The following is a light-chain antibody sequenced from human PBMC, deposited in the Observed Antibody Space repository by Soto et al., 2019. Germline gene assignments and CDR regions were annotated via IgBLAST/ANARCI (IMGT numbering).Light chain of an antibody. CDR1: QSVSSY. CDR2: DAS. J-gene: IGKJ4*01. Sequence: EIVLTQSPATLSLSPGERATLSCRASQSVSSYLAWYQQKPGQAPRLLIYDASNRATGIPARFSGSGSGTDLTLTISSLEPEDFAVYYCQQRRNWPLLTFGGGTKVEIK. V-gene: IGKV3-11*01. CDR3: QQRRNWPLLT.